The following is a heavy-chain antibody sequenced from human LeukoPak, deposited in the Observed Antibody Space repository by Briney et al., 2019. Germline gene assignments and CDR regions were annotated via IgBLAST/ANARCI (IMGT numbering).Heavy chain of an antibody. D-gene: IGHD1-26*01. J-gene: IGHJ6*04. V-gene: IGHV3-7*01. CDR3: ARDSGRYGYYMDV. CDR1: GFTFSSYW. Sequence: PGGSLRLSCAASGFTFSSYWMSWVRQAPGKGLEWVANIKQDGSEKYYVDSVKGRFTISRDNAKNSLYLQMNSLRAEDTAVYYCARDSGRYGYYMDVWGKGTTVTVSS. CDR2: IKQDGSEK.